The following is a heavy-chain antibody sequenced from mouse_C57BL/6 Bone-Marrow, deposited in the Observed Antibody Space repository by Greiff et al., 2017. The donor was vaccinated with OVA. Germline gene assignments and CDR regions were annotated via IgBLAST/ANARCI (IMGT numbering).Heavy chain of an antibody. J-gene: IGHJ1*03. Sequence: QVQLQQPGAELVKPGASVKLSCKASGYTFTSYWMHWVKQRPGQGLEWIGMIHPNSGSTNYNEKFKSKATLTVDKSSSTAYMQLSSLTSEDSAVYYCARSISYNYAWYFDVWGTGTTVTVSS. CDR2: IHPNSGST. D-gene: IGHD2-4*01. CDR3: ARSISYNYAWYFDV. V-gene: IGHV1-64*01. CDR1: GYTFTSYW.